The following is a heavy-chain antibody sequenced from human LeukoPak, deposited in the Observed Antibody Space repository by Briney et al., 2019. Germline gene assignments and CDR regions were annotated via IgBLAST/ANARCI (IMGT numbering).Heavy chain of an antibody. CDR2: IYSSGSA. J-gene: IGHJ4*01. V-gene: IGHV4-59*08. CDR1: GASINTNF. D-gene: IGHD3-22*01. Sequence: KPSETLSLTCTVSGASINTNFWTWIRQPPGKGLEWIGYIYSSGSANYNPSLKSRVIISGDTSKNQISLNLTSVTAADTAAYFCARHRDYYDTWGHGTLVTVSS. CDR3: ARHRDYYDT.